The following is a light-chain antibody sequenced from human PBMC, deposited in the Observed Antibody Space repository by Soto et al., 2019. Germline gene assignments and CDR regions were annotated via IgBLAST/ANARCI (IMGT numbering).Light chain of an antibody. CDR1: QRVSTSN. CDR3: QQYGSSLFT. CDR2: GAS. Sequence: EIVLTQSPGTLSLSPGERATPSCRASQRVSTSNLALYQQKPGQAPRLLIYGASSRATGIPDRFSGSGSGTDFTLTISRLEPEDFAVYYCQQYGSSLFTFGPGTKVDIK. J-gene: IGKJ3*01. V-gene: IGKV3-20*01.